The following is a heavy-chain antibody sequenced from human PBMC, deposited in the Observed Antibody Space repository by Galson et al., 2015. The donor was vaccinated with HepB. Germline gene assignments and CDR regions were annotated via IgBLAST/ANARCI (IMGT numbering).Heavy chain of an antibody. Sequence: SVKVSCKASGSTFTDYVVNWVRQAPGQGLEWMGWMNTNTGKPTYAPGFAGRFVFSLDTSVTTAYLQISSLETDDTAVYYCARSPLRFLDLLPYYDYYYMDVWGEGTTVTVSS. CDR1: GSTFTDYV. CDR2: MNTNTGKP. CDR3: ARSPLRFLDLLPYYDYYYMDV. D-gene: IGHD3-3*01. V-gene: IGHV7-4-1*02. J-gene: IGHJ6*03.